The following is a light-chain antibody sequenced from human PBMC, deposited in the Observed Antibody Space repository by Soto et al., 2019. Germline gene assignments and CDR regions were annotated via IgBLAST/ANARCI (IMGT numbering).Light chain of an antibody. CDR3: QHYVGWT. V-gene: IGKV3-20*01. CDR1: HSVSSSH. J-gene: IGKJ1*01. CDR2: GAS. Sequence: EIVLTQSPGTLSLSPGERATLSCRASHSVSSSHLAWYQQKPGQAPRLLIYGASSRATGVPDGFSGSGSGTDFTLTISRMEPEESAEYYYQHYVGWTFGQGTKVEIK.